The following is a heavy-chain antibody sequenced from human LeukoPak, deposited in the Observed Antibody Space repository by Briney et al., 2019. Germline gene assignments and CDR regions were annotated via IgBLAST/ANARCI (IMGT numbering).Heavy chain of an antibody. Sequence: PSETLSLTCTVSGGSINSRIYYWGWIRQPPGKGLEWIGSIYYSGSTYYNPSLKSRVTISVDTSKNQFSLKLSSVTAADTAVYYCARGARIAVAGPYYYYGMDVWGQGTTVTVSS. J-gene: IGHJ6*02. D-gene: IGHD6-19*01. V-gene: IGHV4-39*07. CDR1: GGSINSRIYY. CDR2: IYYSGST. CDR3: ARGARIAVAGPYYYYGMDV.